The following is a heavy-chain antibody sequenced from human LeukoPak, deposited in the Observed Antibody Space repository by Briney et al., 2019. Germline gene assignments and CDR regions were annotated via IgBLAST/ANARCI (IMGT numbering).Heavy chain of an antibody. Sequence: GGSLRLSCVGSGFAFHNYAMHWVRRPPGKGLEWVSAINWNSDTKAYADSVKGRFTISRDRARNSLYLQMDSLRPEDTALYYCAKDTGGNGAYFYAMDVWGQGTLVTVSS. CDR2: INWNSDTK. CDR1: GFAFHNYA. J-gene: IGHJ6*02. V-gene: IGHV3-9*01. CDR3: AKDTGGNGAYFYAMDV. D-gene: IGHD4-23*01.